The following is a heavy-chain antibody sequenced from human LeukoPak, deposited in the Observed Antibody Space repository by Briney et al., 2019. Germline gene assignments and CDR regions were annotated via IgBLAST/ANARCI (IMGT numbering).Heavy chain of an antibody. J-gene: IGHJ5*02. D-gene: IGHD1-1*01. CDR3: ARVGSDWNDVRYNWFDP. V-gene: IGHV4-30-2*01. CDR1: GGSISSGDYS. Sequence: SETLSLTCAVSGGSISSGDYSWSWIRQPPGEGLEWIGYIFQSGSTYYNPSLKSRVTISVDRSKNQFSLKLSSVTAADTAVYYCARVGSDWNDVRYNWFDPWGQGTLVTVSS. CDR2: IFQSGST.